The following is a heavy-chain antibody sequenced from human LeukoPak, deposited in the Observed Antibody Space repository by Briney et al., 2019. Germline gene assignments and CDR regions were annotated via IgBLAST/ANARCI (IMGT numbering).Heavy chain of an antibody. CDR3: AGSISAPYAFDI. J-gene: IGHJ3*02. D-gene: IGHD3-3*01. CDR1: GFTFSTYW. V-gene: IGHV3-74*01. Sequence: GGSLRLSCAASGFTFSTYWMHWVRQGPGKGLVWVSRINTEGSSTSYAGSVKGRFSISRDNAKNTLYLQMNSLRAEDTAVYYCAGSISAPYAFDIWGQGTMVTVSS. CDR2: INTEGSST.